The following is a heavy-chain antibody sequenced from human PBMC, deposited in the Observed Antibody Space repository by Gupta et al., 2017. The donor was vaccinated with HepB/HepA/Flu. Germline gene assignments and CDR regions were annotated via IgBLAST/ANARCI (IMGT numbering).Heavy chain of an antibody. CDR2: ISSSGSTI. J-gene: IGHJ6*02. D-gene: IGHD2-2*01. Sequence: EVQLVESGGGLVQPGGSLRLSCAASGFTFSSYEMNWVRQAPGKGLEWVSYISSSGSTIYYADSVKGRFTISRDNAKNSLYLQMNSLRAEDTAVYYCARDRLVPAAVADYYYYGMDVWGQGTTVTVSS. CDR1: GFTFSSYE. CDR3: ARDRLVPAAVADYYYYGMDV. V-gene: IGHV3-48*03.